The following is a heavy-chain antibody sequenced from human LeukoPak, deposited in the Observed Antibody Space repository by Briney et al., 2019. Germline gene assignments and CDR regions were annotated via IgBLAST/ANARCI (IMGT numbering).Heavy chain of an antibody. CDR1: GFTFSSYS. Sequence: GGSLTLSCAASGFTFSSYSMNWVRHAPGKGLEWVSSISSSAYIYYADSVKGRFTISRDNAENSLYLQMNSLRAEDTAVYYCAAAAPGTDWLDPWGQGTLVTVSS. V-gene: IGHV3-21*01. D-gene: IGHD6-13*01. CDR3: AAAAPGTDWLDP. CDR2: ISSSAYI. J-gene: IGHJ5*02.